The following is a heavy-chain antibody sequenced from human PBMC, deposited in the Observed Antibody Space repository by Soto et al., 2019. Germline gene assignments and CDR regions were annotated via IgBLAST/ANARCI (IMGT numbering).Heavy chain of an antibody. CDR1: GGSISDYQ. D-gene: IGHD3-16*02. J-gene: IGHJ4*02. Sequence: SETLSLTCSISGGSISDYQWNWIRQPPGKGLEWIGYIYHSGRTNYNPSLNSRVTISLDTSAKQFSLRLRSVTAADTAVYYCARMRGLGEISPYFDYRGQGALVTVSS. CDR3: ARMRGLGEISPYFDY. V-gene: IGHV4-59*01. CDR2: IYHSGRT.